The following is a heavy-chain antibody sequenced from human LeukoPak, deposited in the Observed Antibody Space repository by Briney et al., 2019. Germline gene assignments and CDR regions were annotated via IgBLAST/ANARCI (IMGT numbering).Heavy chain of an antibody. CDR1: GGSISSSSYY. V-gene: IGHV4-39*01. Sequence: KTSETLSLTCTVSGGSISSSSYYWGWIRLPPWKGLEWIGSIYYSGSTYYNPSLKSRVTISVDTSKNQFSLKLSSVTAADTAVYYCARTEYSSSPFDYWGQGTLVTVSS. CDR2: IYYSGST. D-gene: IGHD6-6*01. CDR3: ARTEYSSSPFDY. J-gene: IGHJ4*02.